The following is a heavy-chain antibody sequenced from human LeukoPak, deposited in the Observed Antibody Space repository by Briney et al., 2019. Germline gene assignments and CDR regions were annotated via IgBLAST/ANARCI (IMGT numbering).Heavy chain of an antibody. J-gene: IGHJ4*02. CDR3: ARESSSCHDY. V-gene: IGHV3-74*01. CDR1: GFTFSSYW. CDR2: IYTDGRST. Sequence: QPGGSLRLSCAASGFTFSSYWMHWVRQAPGKGLVWVARIYTDGRSTSYAGSVKGRFTISRDNAKNMLYLQMNGLRADDTAVYYCARESSSCHDYWGQGTLVTVSS. D-gene: IGHD6-13*01.